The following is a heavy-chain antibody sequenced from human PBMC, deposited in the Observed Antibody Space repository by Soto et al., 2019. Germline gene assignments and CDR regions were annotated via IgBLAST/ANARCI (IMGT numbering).Heavy chain of an antibody. CDR1: GFNFRSFA. CDR2: ISGGAAT. Sequence: EVQLLESGGGLVQPGESLRLSCAASGFNFRSFAMNWVRQAPGKGLEWVSTISGGAATTYADSVKGRLTISRDNSKNKVSLQMNSLTAEDTAVYYCAKGSHIAARPFFFDSWGRGTLVTVSS. D-gene: IGHD6-6*01. V-gene: IGHV3-23*01. J-gene: IGHJ4*02. CDR3: AKGSHIAARPFFFDS.